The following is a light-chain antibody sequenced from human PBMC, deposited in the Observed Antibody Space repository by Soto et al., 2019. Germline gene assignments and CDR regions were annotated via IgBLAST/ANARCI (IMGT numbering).Light chain of an antibody. CDR2: KTS. V-gene: IGKV1-5*03. CDR3: QQYQSFSLT. CDR1: QSISSX. Sequence: QSPSTLSASVGDXVTITCRASQSISSXLAWYQHKPGKAPKLLVYKTSNLQIGVPSRFSGSGSGSEFSLTISSLQPDDFATYYCQQYQSFSLTFGRGTRVEVK. J-gene: IGKJ4*01.